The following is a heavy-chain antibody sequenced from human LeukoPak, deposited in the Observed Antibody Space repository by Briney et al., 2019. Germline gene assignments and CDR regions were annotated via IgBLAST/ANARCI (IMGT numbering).Heavy chain of an antibody. V-gene: IGHV3-30-3*01. Sequence: WGSLRLSCAASGFTVSSYAMHWVRQAPGKGLEWVAVRSYDGTNKYYADSVKDRFTISTDNSQNTLYLQMNSLRAADTAVYYCARPWSRRSWYYYGMDVWGQPTTVTVSS. CDR3: ARPWSRRSWYYYGMDV. D-gene: IGHD6-13*01. CDR1: GFTVSSYA. CDR2: RSYDGTNK. J-gene: IGHJ6*02.